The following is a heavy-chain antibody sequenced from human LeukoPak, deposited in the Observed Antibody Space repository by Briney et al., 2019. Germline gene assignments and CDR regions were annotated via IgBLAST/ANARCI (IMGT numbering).Heavy chain of an antibody. CDR1: GGSISSGGYY. CDR2: IYYSGST. Sequence: SETLSLTCTVSGGSISSGGYYWSWIRQHPGKGLEWIGYIYYSGSTYYNPSLNSRVSISVDTSKNQFSLKLSSVTAADTAVYYCARDQGQWLVTGYGMDVWGQGTTVTVSS. J-gene: IGHJ6*02. V-gene: IGHV4-31*03. D-gene: IGHD6-19*01. CDR3: ARDQGQWLVTGYGMDV.